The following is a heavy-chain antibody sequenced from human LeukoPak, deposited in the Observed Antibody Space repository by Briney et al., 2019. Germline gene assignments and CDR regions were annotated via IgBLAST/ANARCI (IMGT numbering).Heavy chain of an antibody. CDR3: ARQVDELRWFDP. Sequence: MTSETLSLTCTVSGGSISSYYWSWIRQPPGKGLEWIGYIYYSGSTKYKPSLKSRVTISVDTSKNQFSLRLSSVTDADTAVYYCARQVDELRWFDPWGQGTLVTVSS. V-gene: IGHV4-59*08. CDR2: IYYSGST. CDR1: GGSISSYY. D-gene: IGHD1-26*01. J-gene: IGHJ5*02.